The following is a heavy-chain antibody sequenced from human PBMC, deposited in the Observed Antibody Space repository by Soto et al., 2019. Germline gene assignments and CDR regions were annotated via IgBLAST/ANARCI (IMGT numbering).Heavy chain of an antibody. CDR2: INPSGGST. V-gene: IGHV1-46*01. J-gene: IGHJ6*02. Sequence: XSVKVSCKASVYTFTSYYMHWVRQAPGQGLEWMGIINPSGGSTSYAQKFQGRVTMTRDTSTSTVYMELSSLRSEDTAVYYCARGRVGAKMDVWGQGTTVTVSS. CDR3: ARGRVGAKMDV. CDR1: VYTFTSYY.